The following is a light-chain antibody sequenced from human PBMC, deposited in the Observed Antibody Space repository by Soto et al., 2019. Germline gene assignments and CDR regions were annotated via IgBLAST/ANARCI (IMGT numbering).Light chain of an antibody. CDR3: QQLSNWPPIS. CDR1: QSVSSY. Sequence: ESVYTQGRPTLSLYTGERATLSCRAGQSVSSYLAWYQQKPGQAPRLLIYDASNRATGIPARFSGSGSGTDFTLTISSLEPEDFAVYYCQQLSNWPPISFGQGTRLEI. CDR2: DAS. V-gene: IGKV3-11*01. J-gene: IGKJ5*01.